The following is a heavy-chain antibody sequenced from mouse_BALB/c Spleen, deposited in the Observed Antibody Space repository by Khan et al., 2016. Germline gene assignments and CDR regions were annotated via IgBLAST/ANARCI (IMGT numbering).Heavy chain of an antibody. D-gene: IGHD2-2*01. V-gene: IGHV3-8*02. CDR2: ISYSGST. J-gene: IGHJ3*01. Sequence: EVQLQESGPSLVKPSQTLSLTCSVTGDSITSGYWNWIRKFPGNKLEYMGYISYSGSTYYNPSLKSRISITRDISKNQYYLQLNSVTTEDTATYYCASLLWLRRGFAYWGQGTLVTVSA. CDR3: ASLLWLRRGFAY. CDR1: GDSITSGY.